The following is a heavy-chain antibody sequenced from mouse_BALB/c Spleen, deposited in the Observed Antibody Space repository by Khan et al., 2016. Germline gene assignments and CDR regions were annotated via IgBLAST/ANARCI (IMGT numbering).Heavy chain of an antibody. V-gene: IGHV3-2*02. J-gene: IGHJ4*01. CDR2: ISYSGST. D-gene: IGHD1-1*01. CDR3: ARTDYGDKDAMDY. CDR1: GYSITSDYA. Sequence: EVQLQESGPGLVKPSQSLSLTCTVTGYSITSDYAWNWIRQFPGNRLEWMGYISYSGSTSYNPSLKSRISITRDTSKNQFFLQLNSVTSEASATYSCARTDYGDKDAMDYWGQGTSVTVSS.